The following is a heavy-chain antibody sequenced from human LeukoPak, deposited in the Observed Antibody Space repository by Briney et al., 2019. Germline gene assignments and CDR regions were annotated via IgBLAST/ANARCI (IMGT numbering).Heavy chain of an antibody. J-gene: IGHJ4*02. CDR2: IYYIGST. V-gene: IGHV4-59*01. D-gene: IGHD6-6*01. CDR3: ARDRRSSSSEFDFDY. Sequence: SETLSLTCTVSGGSICGYYWSWIRKPPGKGLEWIGYIYYIGSTNYNPSLKSRVTTSVDTSRNQFSLNLSSVTAADTAVYYCARDRRSSSSEFDFDYWGQGTLVTVSS. CDR1: GGSICGYY.